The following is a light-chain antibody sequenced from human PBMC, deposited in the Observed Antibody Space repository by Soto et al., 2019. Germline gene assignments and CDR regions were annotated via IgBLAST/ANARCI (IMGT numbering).Light chain of an antibody. Sequence: EIVRTQSPASLSVSPGERATLSCRASQSVRSKVAWYQQKPGQAPSLVIYDTYIRATGIPARFSGSGSGTDFTLTISSLEPEDFAVYYCQQRSNWPRTFGQGTKVDIK. CDR2: DTY. V-gene: IGKV3-11*01. CDR3: QQRSNWPRT. CDR1: QSVRSK. J-gene: IGKJ1*01.